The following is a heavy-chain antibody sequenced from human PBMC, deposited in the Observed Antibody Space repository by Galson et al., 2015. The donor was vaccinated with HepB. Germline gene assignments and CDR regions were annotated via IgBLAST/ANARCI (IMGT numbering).Heavy chain of an antibody. CDR2: IKSKTDGGTT. CDR3: TTDLYYYDSSGYVDY. V-gene: IGHV3-15*01. CDR1: GFTFSNAW. Sequence: SLRLSCAASGFTFSNAWMSWVRQAPGKGLEWVGRIKSKTDGGTTDYAAPVKGRFTISRDDSKNTLYLQMNSLKTEDTAVYYCTTDLYYYDSSGYVDYWGQGTLVTVSS. J-gene: IGHJ4*02. D-gene: IGHD3-22*01.